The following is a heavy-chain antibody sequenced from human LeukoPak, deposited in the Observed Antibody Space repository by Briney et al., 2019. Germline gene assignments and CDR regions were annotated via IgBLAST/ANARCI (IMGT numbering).Heavy chain of an antibody. Sequence: SETLSLTCNVSGGSISSNNYYWGWIRQPPGKGLEWIGSIYYSGSTHYNPSLKSRVTILVDTSKNQFSLKLSSVTAADTAVYYCARHRYYYRSGSYYGAPYYMDVWGKGTTVTISS. CDR1: GGSISSNNYY. J-gene: IGHJ6*03. CDR2: IYYSGST. V-gene: IGHV4-39*01. D-gene: IGHD3-10*01. CDR3: ARHRYYYRSGSYYGAPYYMDV.